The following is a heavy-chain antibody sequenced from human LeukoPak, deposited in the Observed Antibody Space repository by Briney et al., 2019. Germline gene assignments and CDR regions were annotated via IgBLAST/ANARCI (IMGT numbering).Heavy chain of an antibody. CDR1: GYTFTSYG. V-gene: IGHV1-18*01. D-gene: IGHD4-23*01. CDR3: ARQGYSGHSQGAADY. J-gene: IGHJ4*02. Sequence: ASVKVSCKASGYTFTSYGISWVRQAPGQGLEWMGWISVYNGNTNYAQKFQGRVTMTTDTSTSTAHMELRSLRPDDTAVYYCARQGYSGHSQGAADYWGQGTLVTVSS. CDR2: ISVYNGNT.